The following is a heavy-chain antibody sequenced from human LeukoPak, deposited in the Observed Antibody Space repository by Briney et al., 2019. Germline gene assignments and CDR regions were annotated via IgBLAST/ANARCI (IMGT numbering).Heavy chain of an antibody. Sequence: GGSLRLSCAASGFTFDDYAMHWVRQVPGKGLEWVSGISWNSNNIGYADSVKGRFTISRDNAKNSLYLHMNSLRVEDTALYYCAKDLWFGELSAGGLDVWGQGTTVTVSS. D-gene: IGHD3-10*01. CDR2: ISWNSNNI. J-gene: IGHJ6*02. V-gene: IGHV3-9*01. CDR3: AKDLWFGELSAGGLDV. CDR1: GFTFDDYA.